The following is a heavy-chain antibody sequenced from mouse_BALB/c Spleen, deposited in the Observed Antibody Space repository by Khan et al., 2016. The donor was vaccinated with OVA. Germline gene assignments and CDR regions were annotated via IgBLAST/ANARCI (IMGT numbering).Heavy chain of an antibody. CDR1: GDSITSGY. CDR2: IIYTGYT. CDR3: ARSAYRYGFVY. V-gene: IGHV3-8*02. Sequence: EVQLQESGPSLVKPSQTLSLTCSVTGDSITSGYWNWIRKFPGNKLEYMGYIIYTGYTYYNPSLQSRISITGQTPKSQSNRQLNSVTYEDTATYYCARSAYRYGFVYWGQGTLVTVS. D-gene: IGHD2-12*01. J-gene: IGHJ3*01.